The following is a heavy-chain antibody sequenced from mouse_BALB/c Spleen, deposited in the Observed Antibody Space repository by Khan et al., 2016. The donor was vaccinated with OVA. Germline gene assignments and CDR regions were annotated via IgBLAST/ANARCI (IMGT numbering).Heavy chain of an antibody. V-gene: IGHV1-77*01. J-gene: IGHJ3*01. Sequence: QVQLQQSGAELARPGASVKLSCKASGYTFTDYYINWVKQRTGQGLEWIGEISPGSGATYYNERFKGKATLTAAKSSSTAYMQLSSLPSEASAVYFCARRNYFGYTFAYWGQGTLVTVSA. CDR1: GYTFTDYY. D-gene: IGHD1-2*01. CDR2: ISPGSGAT. CDR3: ARRNYFGYTFAY.